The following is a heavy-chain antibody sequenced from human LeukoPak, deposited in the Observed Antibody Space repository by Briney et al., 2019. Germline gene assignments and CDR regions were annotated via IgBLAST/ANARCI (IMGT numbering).Heavy chain of an antibody. CDR3: AGSKAWFDP. V-gene: IGHV1-18*01. CDR2: ISAYNGNT. J-gene: IGHJ5*02. Sequence: AAVKVSCKASGYTFTSYGISWVRQAPAQGLEWMGWISAYNGNTNYPQKLQGRVTMTTDTSTSTAYMELKSLTSDDTSVYYCAGSKAWFDPWGQGTLVTVSS. CDR1: GYTFTSYG. D-gene: IGHD3-10*01.